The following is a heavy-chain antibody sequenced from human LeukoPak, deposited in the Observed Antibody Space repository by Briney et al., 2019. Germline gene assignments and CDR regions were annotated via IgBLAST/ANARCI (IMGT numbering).Heavy chain of an antibody. J-gene: IGHJ5*02. CDR3: ARDPSGSFTNWFDP. D-gene: IGHD3-10*01. CDR1: GYSISSGYY. CDR2: IYHSGST. V-gene: IGHV4-38-2*02. Sequence: SETLSLTCAVSGYSISSGYYWGWIRQPPGKGLEWIGSIYHSGSTYYNSSLKSRVTISVDTSKNQFSLKLSSVTAADTAVYYCARDPSGSFTNWFDPWGQGTLVTVSS.